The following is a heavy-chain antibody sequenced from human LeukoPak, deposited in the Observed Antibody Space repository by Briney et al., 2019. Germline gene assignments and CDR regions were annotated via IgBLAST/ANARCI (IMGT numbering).Heavy chain of an antibody. J-gene: IGHJ4*02. CDR2: IIPIFGTV. D-gene: IGHD2-15*01. CDR1: GGTFSSYA. CDR3: ARECSGGSCYSGFDY. V-gene: IGHV1-69*13. Sequence: SVKVSCKASGGTFSSYAISWVRQAPGHGLEWMGGIIPIFGTVYYAQKFQGRVTITADESTSTAYMDLSSLRSEDMAVYYCARECSGGSCYSGFDYWGQGTLVTVSS.